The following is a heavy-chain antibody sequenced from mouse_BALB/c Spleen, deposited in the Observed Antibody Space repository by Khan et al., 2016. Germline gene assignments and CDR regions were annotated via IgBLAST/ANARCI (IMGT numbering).Heavy chain of an antibody. CDR1: GFTFSNYW. Sequence: EVQLQESGGGLVQPGGSMKLSCVASGFTFSNYWMNWVRQSPEKGLEWVAEIRLKSNNYATHYAESVKGRFTISRDDSKSSVYLQMNNLRAEDTGMYYCTRGYYYGSSYVFDYWGQGTTLTVSS. CDR2: IRLKSNNYAT. V-gene: IGHV6-6*02. D-gene: IGHD1-1*01. CDR3: TRGYYYGSSYVFDY. J-gene: IGHJ2*01.